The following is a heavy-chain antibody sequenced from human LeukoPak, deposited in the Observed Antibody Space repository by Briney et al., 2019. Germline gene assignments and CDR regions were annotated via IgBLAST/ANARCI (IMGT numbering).Heavy chain of an antibody. J-gene: IGHJ4*02. Sequence: GGSLRLSCAASGFTFSSYAMSWVRQAPGKGLEWVSAISGSGGSTYYADSVKGWFTISRDNSKNTLYLQMNSLRAEDTAVYYCANNWNFAEFDYWGQGTLVTVSS. CDR2: ISGSGGST. CDR3: ANNWNFAEFDY. CDR1: GFTFSSYA. D-gene: IGHD1-1*01. V-gene: IGHV3-23*01.